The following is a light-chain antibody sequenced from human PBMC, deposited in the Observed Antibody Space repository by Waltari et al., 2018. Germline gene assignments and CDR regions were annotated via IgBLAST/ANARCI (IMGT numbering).Light chain of an antibody. V-gene: IGKV3-11*01. J-gene: IGKJ4*01. CDR3: QQRSDWPALT. CDR2: DAS. CDR1: QSVSSY. Sequence: EIVLTQSPATLSLSPGERATLSCRASQSVSSYLAWYQQKPGQAPRLLIYDASTRATGIPARFSGSGSGTDFTLTSNSLEPEDFAVYYCQQRSDWPALTFGGGTKVEIK.